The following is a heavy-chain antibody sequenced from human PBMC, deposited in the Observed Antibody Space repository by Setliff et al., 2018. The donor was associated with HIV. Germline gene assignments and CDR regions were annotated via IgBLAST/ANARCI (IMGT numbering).Heavy chain of an antibody. D-gene: IGHD3-10*02. CDR1: GFTFSSYS. CDR2: ISSSSSYI. Sequence: PGGSLRLSCAASGFTFSSYSMNWVRQAPGKGLEWVSSISSSSSYIYYADSVKGRFTISRDNAKNSLYLQMNSLRAEDTAVYYCARDRDHVVQEGYYDMGVWGQGTTVTVSS. J-gene: IGHJ6*02. CDR3: ARDRDHVVQEGYYDMGV. V-gene: IGHV3-21*01.